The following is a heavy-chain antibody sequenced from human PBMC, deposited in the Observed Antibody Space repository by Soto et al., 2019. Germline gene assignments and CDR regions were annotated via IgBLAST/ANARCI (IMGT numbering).Heavy chain of an antibody. CDR3: AKGVTASTTGTTRSLLNAFDI. CDR1: GFTFDDYA. CDR2: ISWNSGSI. V-gene: IGHV3-9*01. Sequence: EVQLVESGGGLVQPGRSLRLSCAASGFTFDDYAMHWVRQAPGKGLEWVSGISWNSGSIGYADSVKGRFTISRDNAKNSLYLKMKSLRAEDTALYYCAKGVTASTTGTTRSLLNAFDIWGQGTMVTVSS. J-gene: IGHJ3*02. D-gene: IGHD1-1*01.